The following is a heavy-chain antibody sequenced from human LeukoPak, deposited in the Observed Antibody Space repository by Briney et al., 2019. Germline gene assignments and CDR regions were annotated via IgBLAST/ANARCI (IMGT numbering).Heavy chain of an antibody. CDR2: IWCDGSNK. Sequence: GGSLRLSCAASGFTFSSFGIYWVRQAPGKGLEWVAVIWCDGSNKYYAESVKGRFTISRDNSQNTLYLQMNSLRAEDTAVYYCARLGSSWSFDYWGQGTLVTVSS. V-gene: IGHV3-33*01. D-gene: IGHD6-13*01. CDR3: ARLGSSWSFDY. CDR1: GFTFSSFG. J-gene: IGHJ4*02.